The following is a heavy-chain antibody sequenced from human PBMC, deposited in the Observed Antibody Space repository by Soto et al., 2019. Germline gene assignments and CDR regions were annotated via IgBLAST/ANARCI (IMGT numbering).Heavy chain of an antibody. V-gene: IGHV4-59*01. D-gene: IGHD2-21*02. CDR3: AKNRAPRGMVTLFEEEED. CDR2: VYQTGST. J-gene: IGHJ4*02. Sequence: WTWIRQPPGKGLEWIGYVYQTGSTDSNPSLKTRVTISVDAARNQFSLKLTSVTAADTAIYYCAKNRAPRGMVTLFEEEEDWGRGILVTVSS.